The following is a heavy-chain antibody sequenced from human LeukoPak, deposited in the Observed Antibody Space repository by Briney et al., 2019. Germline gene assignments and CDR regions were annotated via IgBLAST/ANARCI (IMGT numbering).Heavy chain of an antibody. V-gene: IGHV1-69*01. D-gene: IGHD2-8*01. J-gene: IGHJ4*02. CDR1: GGTFSSYA. CDR2: IIPIFGTT. Sequence: SVKVSCKASGGTFSSYAISWVRQAPGQGLEWMGGIIPIFGTTNYAQKFQGRVTITADESTSTAYMELNSLRSEDTAVYYCARTYCTNGVCYRLLAPFDYWGQGTLVTVSS. CDR3: ARTYCTNGVCYRLLAPFDY.